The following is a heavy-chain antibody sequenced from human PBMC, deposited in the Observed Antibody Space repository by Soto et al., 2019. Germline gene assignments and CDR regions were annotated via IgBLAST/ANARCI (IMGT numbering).Heavy chain of an antibody. CDR2: INPSGGST. CDR3: ASAYYYDSSGSDAFAI. J-gene: IGHJ3*02. CDR1: GYTFTSYY. Sequence: ASVKVSCKASGYTFTSYYMHWVRQAPGQGLEWMGIINPSGGSTSYAQRFQGRVTMTRDTSTSTVYMELSSLRSEDTAVYYCASAYYYDSSGSDAFAIWGQGTMVTVSS. D-gene: IGHD3-22*01. V-gene: IGHV1-46*01.